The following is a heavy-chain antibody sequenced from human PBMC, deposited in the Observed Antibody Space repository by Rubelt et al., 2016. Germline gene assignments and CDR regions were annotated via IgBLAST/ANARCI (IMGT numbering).Heavy chain of an antibody. Sequence: QVQLRQWGAGLLKPSETLSLTCAVYRGSFSGFYWNWVRQSPGKGLEWIGEINHRGRTNFNPSLKSRLTMSVDTAKNQISRNLNSGTTADTAIYYCARIASSGWGRYFDPWGQGTLVTVSS. J-gene: IGHJ4*02. CDR2: INHRGRT. CDR1: RGSFSGFY. D-gene: IGHD3-22*01. CDR3: ARIASSGWGRYFDP. V-gene: IGHV4-34*02.